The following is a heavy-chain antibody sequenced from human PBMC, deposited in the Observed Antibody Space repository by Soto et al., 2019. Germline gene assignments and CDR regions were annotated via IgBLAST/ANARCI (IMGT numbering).Heavy chain of an antibody. CDR2: ISSSGSSI. Sequence: CMRVSCAASRFGFRDYYMSWIRQAPGKGLEWVSYISSSGSSIYDADSVKGRFTISRDNAKNSLYLQMNSLRAEDTAVYYCPRGRPYSSVWSYDAFDICGQRTMLTVSS. D-gene: IGHD6-19*01. CDR3: PRGRPYSSVWSYDAFDI. CDR1: RFGFRDYY. V-gene: IGHV3-11*01. J-gene: IGHJ3*02.